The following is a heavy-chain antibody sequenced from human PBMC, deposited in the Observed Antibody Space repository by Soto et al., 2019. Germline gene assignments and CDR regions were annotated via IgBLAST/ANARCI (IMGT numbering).Heavy chain of an antibody. CDR1: GFTFSTYA. CDR3: AKDLFPTSGQRFFFES. J-gene: IGHJ4*02. V-gene: IGHV3-23*01. D-gene: IGHD2-21*01. Sequence: GGSLRLSCAASGFTFSTYAMTWVRQAPGRGLEWVSTILHDETPFYTDSVKGRFTISRDNVRGTLYLQMNGLRVEDAALYFCAKDLFPTSGQRFFFESWGQGSLVTVSA. CDR2: ILHDETP.